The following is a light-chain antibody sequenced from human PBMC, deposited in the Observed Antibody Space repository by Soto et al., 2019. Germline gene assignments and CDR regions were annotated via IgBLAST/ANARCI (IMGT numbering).Light chain of an antibody. CDR1: QYIARY. V-gene: IGKV3-11*01. Sequence: EIVLTQSPATLSLSPGERATLACRAIQYIARYLACYQQKPCRAPRLLIYDASTRATGVPARFSGSGSGTDFALTISSLEPEDFAVYYCQQRSDWPTFGQGTRLEIK. CDR2: DAS. J-gene: IGKJ5*01. CDR3: QQRSDWPT.